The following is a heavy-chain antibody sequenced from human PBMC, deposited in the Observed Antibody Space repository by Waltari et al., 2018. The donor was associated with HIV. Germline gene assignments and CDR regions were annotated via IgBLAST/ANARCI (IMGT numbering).Heavy chain of an antibody. J-gene: IGHJ6*02. Sequence: EVILVESGGGLAPPGGSLRLSCAASGFPFSNTWMGWVRQAPGKGLEWVANIKDDGTEAYYLDSVKGRFTISRDNAKDSLSLQMNSLRAEDTAVYYCARGTPLYGLDVWGQGTTVTASS. V-gene: IGHV3-7*01. CDR2: IKDDGTEA. D-gene: IGHD2-15*01. CDR3: ARGTPLYGLDV. CDR1: GFPFSNTW.